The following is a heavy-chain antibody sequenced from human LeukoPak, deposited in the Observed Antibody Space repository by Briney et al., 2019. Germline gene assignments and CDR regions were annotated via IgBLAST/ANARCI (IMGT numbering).Heavy chain of an antibody. V-gene: IGHV7-4-1*02. CDR1: GYTFTSYA. CDR3: ARENSASYPDY. Sequence: ASVKVSCKASGYTFTSYAMNWVRQAPGQGLEWMGWINTNTGSPTYAQGFTGRFVFSLDTSVSTAYPQISSLKAEDTAVYYCARENSASYPDYWGQGTLVTVSS. J-gene: IGHJ4*02. CDR2: INTNTGSP. D-gene: IGHD1-26*01.